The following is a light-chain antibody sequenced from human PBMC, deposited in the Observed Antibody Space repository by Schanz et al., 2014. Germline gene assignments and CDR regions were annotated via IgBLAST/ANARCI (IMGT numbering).Light chain of an antibody. V-gene: IGLV2-14*03. CDR1: ATDIGGTYL. Sequence: QSVLTQPASVSASPGQSITISCTGTATDIGGTYLVSWYQQNPGEAPKLMIYDVSYRPSGVSNRFSGSKSGNTASLTISGLQGDDEADYYCSSHTSRSTLVFGTGTKLTVL. CDR3: SSHTSRSTLV. CDR2: DVS. J-gene: IGLJ1*01.